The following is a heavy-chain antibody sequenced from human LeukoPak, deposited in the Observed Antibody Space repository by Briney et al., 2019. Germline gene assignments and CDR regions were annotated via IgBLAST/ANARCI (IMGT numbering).Heavy chain of an antibody. CDR2: ISWNSGSI. D-gene: IGHD3-16*01. V-gene: IGHV3-9*01. Sequence: GGSLRLSCAASGFTFDDYAMHWVRQAPGKGLEWVSGISWNSGSIGYADSVKGRFTISRDNSKNTLHLQMNSLRAEDTAVYYCATDQRLHYFDYWGQGALVTVSS. J-gene: IGHJ4*02. CDR3: ATDQRLHYFDY. CDR1: GFTFDDYA.